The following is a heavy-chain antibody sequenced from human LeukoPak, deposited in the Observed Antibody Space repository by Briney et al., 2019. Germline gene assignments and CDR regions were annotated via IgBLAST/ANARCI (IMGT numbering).Heavy chain of an antibody. V-gene: IGHV3-11*06. D-gene: IGHD6-13*01. CDR3: ARLHSTAAAGTYDY. Sequence: PGGSLRLSCAASGFIFSDYYMTWIRQAPGKGLDWISYISSDSSYTRYAESVKGRCTVSRDNAKNSLYLQMNSLRAEDTAVYYCARLHSTAAAGTYDYWGQGTLVTVSS. CDR1: GFIFSDYY. CDR2: ISSDSSYT. J-gene: IGHJ4*02.